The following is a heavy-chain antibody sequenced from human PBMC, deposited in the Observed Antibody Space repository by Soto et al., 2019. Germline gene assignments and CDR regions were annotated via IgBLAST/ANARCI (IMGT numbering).Heavy chain of an antibody. D-gene: IGHD3-9*01. Sequence: GGSLRLSCSASGFTFSSYAMHWVRQAPGKGLEYVSAISSNGGTTFYADSVKGRFTISRDNFKNTLYLQMSSLRAEDTAVYYCAHFDWFIDYWGQGTLVTVSS. CDR3: AHFDWFIDY. CDR2: ISSNGGTT. V-gene: IGHV3-64D*06. J-gene: IGHJ4*02. CDR1: GFTFSSYA.